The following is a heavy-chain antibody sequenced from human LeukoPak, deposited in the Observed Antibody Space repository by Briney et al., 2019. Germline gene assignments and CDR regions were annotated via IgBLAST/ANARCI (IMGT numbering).Heavy chain of an antibody. CDR1: GFSFRSYA. CDR2: LRGGGET. V-gene: IGHV3-23*01. CDR3: AKANWVSSADAVV. D-gene: IGHD2-21*01. Sequence: GGSLRLSCAASGFSFRSYAMSWVRQAPARGLEWVSSLRGGGETFYADSVKGRFTLSRDESRNTVYLEMNNLRVEDTAVYFCAKANWVSSADAVVWGQGTLVAVSS. J-gene: IGHJ1*01.